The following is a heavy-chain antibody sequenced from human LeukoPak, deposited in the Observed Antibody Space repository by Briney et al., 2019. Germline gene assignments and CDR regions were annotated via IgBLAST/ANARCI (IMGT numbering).Heavy chain of an antibody. J-gene: IGHJ4*02. CDR3: ARAPVGCSGGSCYSAYFDY. CDR2: IKQDGSEK. D-gene: IGHD2-15*01. V-gene: IGHV3-7*03. CDR1: GFTFSSYW. Sequence: PGGSLRLSCAASGFTFSSYWMSWVRQAPGKGLEWVANIKQDGSEKYYVDSVKGRFTISRDNAKNSLYLQVNSLRAEDTAVYYCARAPVGCSGGSCYSAYFDYWGQGTLVTVSS.